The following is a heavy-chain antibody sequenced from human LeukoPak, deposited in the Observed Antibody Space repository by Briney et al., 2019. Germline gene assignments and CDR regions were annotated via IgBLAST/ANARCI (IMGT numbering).Heavy chain of an antibody. CDR3: ARGGLYGESDYYYYMDV. CDR1: GGTISSYA. V-gene: IGHV1-69*05. CDR2: IIPIFGTA. Sequence: ASVKVSCKASGGTISSYAISWVRQAPGQGLEWMGGIIPIFGTANYAQKFQGRVTITTDESTSTAYMELSSLRSEDTAVYYCARGGLYGESDYYYYMDVWGKGTTVTVSS. J-gene: IGHJ6*03. D-gene: IGHD4-17*01.